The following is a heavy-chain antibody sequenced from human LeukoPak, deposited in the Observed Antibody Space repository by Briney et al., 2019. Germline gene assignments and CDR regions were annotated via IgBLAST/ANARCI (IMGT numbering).Heavy chain of an antibody. CDR2: IYTSGST. J-gene: IGHJ4*02. CDR1: GGSFSGYY. CDR3: ARHGYSGYDWFDY. D-gene: IGHD5-12*01. V-gene: IGHV4-4*09. Sequence: SETLSLTCAVYGGSFSGYYWSWIRQPPGKGLEWIGYIYTSGSTNYNPSLKSRVTISVDTSKNQFSLKLSSVTAADTAVYYCARHGYSGYDWFDYWGQGTLVTVSS.